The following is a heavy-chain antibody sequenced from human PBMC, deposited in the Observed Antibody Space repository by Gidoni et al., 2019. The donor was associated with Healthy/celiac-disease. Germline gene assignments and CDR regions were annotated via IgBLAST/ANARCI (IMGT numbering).Heavy chain of an antibody. J-gene: IGHJ6*03. CDR1: GFTFSSYA. CDR3: ARDRCSSTSCPIYYYYYMDV. Sequence: QVQLVESGGGVVQPGRSRSLSCAASGFTFSSYAMPWVRQAPGKGLEWVAVISYDGSNKYYADSVKGRFTISRDNSKNTLYLQMNSLRAEDTAVYYCARDRCSSTSCPIYYYYYMDVWGKGTTVTVSS. V-gene: IGHV3-30-3*01. D-gene: IGHD2-2*01. CDR2: ISYDGSNK.